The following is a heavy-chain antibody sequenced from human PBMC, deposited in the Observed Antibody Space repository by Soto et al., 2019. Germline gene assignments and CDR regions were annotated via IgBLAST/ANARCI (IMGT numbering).Heavy chain of an antibody. CDR2: IWDDGRTT. J-gene: IGHJ3*02. Sequence: QVQLVESGGGVVHPGGSLTLSCAASGFNFRSYGMHWVRQAPGKGLEWLAVIWDDGRTTYYADSVKGRFTISGDNPKNTLSLQMNSPRVEDTAMFYCARNSGEYEVFDIWGQGTLVSVSS. CDR1: GFNFRSYG. D-gene: IGHD4-17*01. V-gene: IGHV3-33*01. CDR3: ARNSGEYEVFDI.